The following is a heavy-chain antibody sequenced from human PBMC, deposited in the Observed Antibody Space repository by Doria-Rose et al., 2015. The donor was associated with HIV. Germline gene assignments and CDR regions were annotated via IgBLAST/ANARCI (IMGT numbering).Heavy chain of an antibody. CDR1: GVSLSSPGMG. Sequence: QVQLVQSGPVLVKPTETLTLTCTVSGVSLSSPGMGVSWIRQPPGKALEWLANNFSDDERYYKTSLKSRLTISRGTSKSQVVLTMTDMDPVDTATYYCARIESSRWYHKYYFDFWGQGTLVIVSA. D-gene: IGHD6-13*01. V-gene: IGHV2-26*01. J-gene: IGHJ4*02. CDR2: NFSDDER. CDR3: ARIESSRWYHKYYFDF.